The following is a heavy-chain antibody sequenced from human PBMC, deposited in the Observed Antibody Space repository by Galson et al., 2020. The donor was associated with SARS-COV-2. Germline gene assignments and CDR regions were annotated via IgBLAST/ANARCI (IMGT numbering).Heavy chain of an antibody. D-gene: IGHD3-3*01. Sequence: ASVKVSCKASGYTFTSYGISWVRQAPGQGLEWMGWNSAYNGNTNYAQKLQGRVTMTTDTSTSTAYMELRSLRSDDTAVYYCARDRPGGAYYDCWSGYYSAAPMDVWGQGTTVTVSS. CDR3: ARDRPGGAYYDCWSGYYSAAPMDV. CDR2: NSAYNGNT. V-gene: IGHV1-18*01. J-gene: IGHJ6*02. CDR1: GYTFTSYG.